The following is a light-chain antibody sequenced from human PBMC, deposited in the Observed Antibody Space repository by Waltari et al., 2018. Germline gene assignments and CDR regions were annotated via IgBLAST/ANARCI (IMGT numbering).Light chain of an antibody. CDR2: AAS. CDR3: QQYYSYLET. V-gene: IGKV1-8*01. CDR1: QGISSY. Sequence: AIRLTQSPSSLSASTGDRVTITCRASQGISSYLAWYQQKPGKAPKLLIYAASTLQSGVPSRFSGSGSGTDFTLTISCLQSEDFATYYCQQYYSYLETFGQGTKVGIK. J-gene: IGKJ1*01.